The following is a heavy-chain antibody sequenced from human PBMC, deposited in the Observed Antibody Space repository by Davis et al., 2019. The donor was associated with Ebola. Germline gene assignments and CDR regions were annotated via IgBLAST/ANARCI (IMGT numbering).Heavy chain of an antibody. V-gene: IGHV4-39*07. CDR2: IYHSGST. CDR1: GGSISSSSYY. D-gene: IGHD2-15*01. Sequence: SETLSLTCTVSGGSISSSSYYWGWIRQPPGKGLEWIGEIYHSGSTNYNPSLKSRVTISVDKSKNQFSLKLSSVTAADTAVYYCARDLTLDYWGQGTLVTVSS. CDR3: ARDLTLDY. J-gene: IGHJ4*02.